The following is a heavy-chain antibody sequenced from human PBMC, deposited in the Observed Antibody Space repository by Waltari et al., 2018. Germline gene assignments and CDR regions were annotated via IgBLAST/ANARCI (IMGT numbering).Heavy chain of an antibody. J-gene: IGHJ4*02. D-gene: IGHD3-22*01. CDR1: GYSISSGYY. CDR2: IYHSGST. Sequence: QVQLQESGPGLVKPSETLSLTCAVSGYSISSGYYWGWIRQPTGKGLEWIGSIYHSGSTYYNPSLKSRVTISVDTSKNQFSLKLSSVTAADTAVYYCARLGDSSGYPRYYFDYWGQGTLVTVSS. V-gene: IGHV4-38-2*01. CDR3: ARLGDSSGYPRYYFDY.